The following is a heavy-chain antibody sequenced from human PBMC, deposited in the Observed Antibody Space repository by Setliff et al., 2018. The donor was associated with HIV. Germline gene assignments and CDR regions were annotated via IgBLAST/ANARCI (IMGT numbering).Heavy chain of an antibody. V-gene: IGHV4-61*09. CDR3: ARAEQWLVIDAFDI. CDR2: IYTSGST. CDR1: GGSISSGSYY. Sequence: KPSETLSLTCTVSGGSISSGSYYWSWIRQPAGKGLEWIGHIYTSGSTNYNPSLKSRVTISVDTSKNQFSLKLSSVTAADTAVYYCARAEQWLVIDAFDIWGQGTMVTVS. D-gene: IGHD6-19*01. J-gene: IGHJ3*02.